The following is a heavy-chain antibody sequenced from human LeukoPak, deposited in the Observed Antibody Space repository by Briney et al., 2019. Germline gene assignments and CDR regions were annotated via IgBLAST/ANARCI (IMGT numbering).Heavy chain of an antibody. V-gene: IGHV4-61*02. CDR3: ARNSCPSGSCYDNRGYFDY. D-gene: IGHD2-15*01. CDR1: GGSISSATYY. Sequence: SQTLSLTCTVSGGSISSATYYWSWVRQPAGKGLEWIGRIYTSGSTNYNPSLKSRITISVDTSKNQFSLKLSSVTAADTAVYYCARNSCPSGSCYDNRGYFDYWGQGTLVTVSS. J-gene: IGHJ4*02. CDR2: IYTSGST.